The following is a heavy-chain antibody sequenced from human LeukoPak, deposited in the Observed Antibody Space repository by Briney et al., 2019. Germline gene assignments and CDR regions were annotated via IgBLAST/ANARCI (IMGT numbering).Heavy chain of an antibody. Sequence: ASVKVSCKASGYTFTSYGISWVRQAPGQGLEWMGWISAYNGNTNYAQKLQGRVTMTTDTSTSTAYMELRSLRSDDTAVYYCARDDPYRGTNWFDRWGQGTLVTVSS. D-gene: IGHD1-26*01. J-gene: IGHJ5*02. CDR2: ISAYNGNT. V-gene: IGHV1-18*01. CDR1: GYTFTSYG. CDR3: ARDDPYRGTNWFDR.